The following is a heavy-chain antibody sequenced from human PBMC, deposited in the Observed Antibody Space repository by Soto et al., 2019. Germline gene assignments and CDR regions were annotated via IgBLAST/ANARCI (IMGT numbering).Heavy chain of an antibody. V-gene: IGHV4-38-2*01. Sequence: PSETLSLTCAVSGYSISSGYYWGWIRQPPGKGLEWIGSIYHSGSTYYNPSLKSRVTISVDTSKNQFSLKLSSVTAADTAVYYCARARGLVNGICGYYYGMDVWGQGTTVTVSS. J-gene: IGHJ6*02. CDR2: IYHSGST. CDR3: ARARGLVNGICGYYYGMDV. D-gene: IGHD1-20*01. CDR1: GYSISSGYY.